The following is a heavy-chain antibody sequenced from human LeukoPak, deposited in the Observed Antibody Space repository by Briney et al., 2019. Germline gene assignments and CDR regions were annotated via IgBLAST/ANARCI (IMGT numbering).Heavy chain of an antibody. D-gene: IGHD3-3*01. J-gene: IGHJ3*02. CDR2: IKQDGSDV. CDR1: GFTFSSYL. Sequence: GGALRLSCAASGFTFSSYLRSWVRQAPGKGREWVANIKQDGSDVYYVYSVKGRFVISRDNDKNSLSLQMDRLKAEDTALYYCARAGPMPRITIFGMIFDAFDIWGQGTMVTVSS. V-gene: IGHV3-7*04. CDR3: ARAGPMPRITIFGMIFDAFDI.